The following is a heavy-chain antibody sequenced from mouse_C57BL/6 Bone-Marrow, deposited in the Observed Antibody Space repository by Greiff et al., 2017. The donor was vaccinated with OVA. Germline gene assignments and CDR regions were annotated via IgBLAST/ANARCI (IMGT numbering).Heavy chain of an antibody. CDR1: GYAFSSSW. CDR2: IYPGDGGT. V-gene: IGHV1-82*01. D-gene: IGHD1-1*01. Sequence: QVQLKQSGPELVKPGASVKISCKASGYAFSSSWMNWVKQRPGKGLEWIGRIYPGDGGTNYNGKFKGKAPLTADKSSSTAYMQLSSLTSEDSAVDFCASSGTITTIPFDYWGQGTTLTVSS. J-gene: IGHJ2*01. CDR3: ASSGTITTIPFDY.